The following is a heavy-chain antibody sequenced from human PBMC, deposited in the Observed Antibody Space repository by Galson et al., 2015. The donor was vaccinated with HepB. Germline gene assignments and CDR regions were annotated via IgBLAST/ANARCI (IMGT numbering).Heavy chain of an antibody. CDR1: GYTFTNYA. D-gene: IGHD3-9*01. V-gene: IGHV1-3*01. Sequence: SVKVSCKASGYTFTNYAIHWVRQAPGQRPEWMGWINAGTGNTKYSKRFQGRVTITKDTSANTAYMELRSLTSEDTATYYCARANYDLLTTYSLNWCDPWGQRTLVSVSS. J-gene: IGHJ5*02. CDR3: ARANYDLLTTYSLNWCDP. CDR2: INAGTGNT.